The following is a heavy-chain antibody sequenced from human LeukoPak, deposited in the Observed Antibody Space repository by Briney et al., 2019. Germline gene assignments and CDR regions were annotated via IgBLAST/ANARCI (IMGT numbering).Heavy chain of an antibody. J-gene: IGHJ5*02. CDR3: ARDQDSSSWYRTNWFDP. CDR2: ISAYNGNT. Sequence: GASVKVSCKASGYTFTSYDINWVRQATGQGLEWMGWISAYNGNTNYAQKLQGRVTMTTDTSTSTAYMELRSLRSDDTAVYYCARDQDSSSWYRTNWFDPWGRGTLVTVSS. D-gene: IGHD6-13*01. V-gene: IGHV1-18*01. CDR1: GYTFTSYD.